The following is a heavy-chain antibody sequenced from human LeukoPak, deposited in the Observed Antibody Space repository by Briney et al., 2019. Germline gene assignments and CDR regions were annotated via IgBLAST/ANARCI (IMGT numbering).Heavy chain of an antibody. Sequence: SETLSLTCTVSGGSISSYYWSWIRQPPGKGLEWIGYIYYSGSTNYNPSLKSRVTISVDTSKNQFPLKLSSVTAADTAVYYCASTMVRGVIHYWGQGTLVTVSS. V-gene: IGHV4-59*01. D-gene: IGHD3-10*01. CDR3: ASTMVRGVIHY. CDR2: IYYSGST. J-gene: IGHJ4*02. CDR1: GGSISSYY.